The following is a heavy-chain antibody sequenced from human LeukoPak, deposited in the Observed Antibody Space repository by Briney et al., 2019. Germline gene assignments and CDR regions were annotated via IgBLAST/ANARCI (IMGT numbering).Heavy chain of an antibody. Sequence: ASVKVSCKASGYTFTSYGISWVRQAPGQGLEWMGWISAYNGNTNYAQKLQGRVTMTTDTSTSTAYMELRSLRSDDTAVYYCARGYSLVVVPAAEEGEDYWGQGTLVTVSS. D-gene: IGHD2-2*01. J-gene: IGHJ4*02. CDR1: GYTFTSYG. V-gene: IGHV1-18*01. CDR2: ISAYNGNT. CDR3: ARGYSLVVVPAAEEGEDY.